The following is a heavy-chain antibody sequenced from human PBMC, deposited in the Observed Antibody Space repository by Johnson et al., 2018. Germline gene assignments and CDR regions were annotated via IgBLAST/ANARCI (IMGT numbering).Heavy chain of an antibody. CDR2: ISWNRGSI. CDR1: GFTFDDYA. J-gene: IGHJ1*01. V-gene: IGHV3-9*01. CDR3: AKDQYGSPLRYFQH. D-gene: IGHD2-2*01. Sequence: VQLVESGGGLVQPGRSLRLSCAASGFTFDDYAMHWVRQAPGKGLEWVSGISWNRGSIGYADSVKGRFTISRDNAKNSLYLQMNSLRAEDTALYYCAKDQYGSPLRYFQHWGQGTLVTVSS.